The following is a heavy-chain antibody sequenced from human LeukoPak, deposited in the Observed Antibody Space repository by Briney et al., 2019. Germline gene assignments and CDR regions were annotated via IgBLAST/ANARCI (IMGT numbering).Heavy chain of an antibody. CDR1: GGSFSGYY. Sequence: SETLSLTCAVYGGSFSGYYWSWIRQSPGKGLEWIGEIKYTGSTNYNPSVKSRVTISGDTSKNQFSLHLSSVTAADTAVYYCARLGYFSGGSCNSYFQHWGQGTVVTVSS. CDR3: ARLGYFSGGSCNSYFQH. D-gene: IGHD2-15*01. J-gene: IGHJ1*01. V-gene: IGHV4-34*01. CDR2: IKYTGST.